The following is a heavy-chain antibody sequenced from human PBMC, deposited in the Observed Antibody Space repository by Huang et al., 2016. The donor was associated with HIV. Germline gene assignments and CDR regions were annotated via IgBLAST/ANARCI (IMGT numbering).Heavy chain of an antibody. CDR1: GYSFTSYW. J-gene: IGHJ3*02. CDR2: IFPYDSAT. Sequence: EEQLVQSGAEVKKPGESLKISCKGLGYSFTSYWIGWVRQMPGRGLEGMGIIFPYDSATKCNPSFQGQVTISADKSSNTAYLQWSALRASDTAMYYCARPPRHSSGWSHVFDIWGQGTMVTVSS. D-gene: IGHD6-19*01. V-gene: IGHV5-51*03. CDR3: ARPPRHSSGWSHVFDI.